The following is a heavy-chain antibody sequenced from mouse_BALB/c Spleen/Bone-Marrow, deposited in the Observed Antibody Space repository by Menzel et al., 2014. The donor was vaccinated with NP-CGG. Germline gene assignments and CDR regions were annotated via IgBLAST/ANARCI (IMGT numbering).Heavy chain of an antibody. CDR2: INPDSKTI. Sequence: EVQRVESGGGLVQPGGSLKLSCAASGFDFSRYWMSWVRQAPGKGLEWIGEINPDSKTINYSPSLKDKFIISRDNAKNTLYLQMNKVRSEDTALYYCTRLGYYGGFAYWGQATLVTVSA. J-gene: IGHJ3*01. V-gene: IGHV4-1*02. CDR1: GFDFSRYW. CDR3: TRLGYYGGFAY. D-gene: IGHD2-3*01.